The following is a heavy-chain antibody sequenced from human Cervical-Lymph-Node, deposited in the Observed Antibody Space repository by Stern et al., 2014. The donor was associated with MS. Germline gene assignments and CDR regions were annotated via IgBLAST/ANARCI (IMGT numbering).Heavy chain of an antibody. Sequence: QMQLVQSGAEVKQPGASVRVSCKASGYTFTTYGISWVRQAPGQGLEWMGWISTNNNNTHYAQKFQSRLTMITDTSTRTAYMAMRSLISDDTSLYYCAREFQPPAFWGQGTLVTVSS. J-gene: IGHJ4*02. CDR2: ISTNNNNT. CDR1: GYTFTTYG. V-gene: IGHV1-18*01. D-gene: IGHD2-21*01. CDR3: AREFQPPAF.